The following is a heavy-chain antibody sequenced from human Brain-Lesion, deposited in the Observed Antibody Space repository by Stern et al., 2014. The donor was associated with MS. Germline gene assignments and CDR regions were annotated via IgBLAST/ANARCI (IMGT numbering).Heavy chain of an antibody. CDR2: MYSSGSI. J-gene: IGHJ4*02. V-gene: IGHV4-61*02. CDR1: GGSISSGSYY. Sequence: VQLVESGPGLVKPSQTLSLTCTVSGGSISSGSYYWNWIRQPAGKGLEWIGRMYSSGSINYNPSLQSRVTISGDTSTNQFSLKGISVTAADTAVYYCARETGGYTYGDTDFFDFWGQGALVTVSS. CDR3: ARETGGYTYGDTDFFDF. D-gene: IGHD5-18*01.